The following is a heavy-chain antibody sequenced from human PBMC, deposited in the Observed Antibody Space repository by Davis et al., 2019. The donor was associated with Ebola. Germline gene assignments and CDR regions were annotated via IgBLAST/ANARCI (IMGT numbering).Heavy chain of an antibody. CDR2: TYHSGST. CDR1: GYSISSNSF. J-gene: IGHJ5*02. D-gene: IGHD2/OR15-2a*01. CDR3: ARQPLTAATLES. V-gene: IGHV4-38-2*02. Sequence: SETSLTCTVSGYSISSNSFWGWIRQPPGKGLEWIGSTYHSGSTYYNASLKSRVTISVDTSKNQFSLKLTSVTAADTAVYYCARQPLTAATLESWGQGTLVTVSS.